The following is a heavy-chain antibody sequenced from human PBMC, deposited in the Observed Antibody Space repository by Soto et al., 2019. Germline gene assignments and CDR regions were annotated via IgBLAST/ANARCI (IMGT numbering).Heavy chain of an antibody. D-gene: IGHD3-10*02. CDR3: ARGYNNVLDY. V-gene: IGHV3-7*01. CDR1: GFTFSRYW. Sequence: GGSLRLSCAVSGFTFSRYWMSWVRQAPGKGLEWVANIHQDGSEKYYVDSVKGRFTISRDNAKNSLYLQVNSLRVEDTAVYYCARGYNNVLDYWGQGTLVTVSS. J-gene: IGHJ4*02. CDR2: IHQDGSEK.